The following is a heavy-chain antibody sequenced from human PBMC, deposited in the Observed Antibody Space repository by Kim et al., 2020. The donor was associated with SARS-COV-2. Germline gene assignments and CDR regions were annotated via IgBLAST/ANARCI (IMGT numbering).Heavy chain of an antibody. V-gene: IGHV3-23*01. J-gene: IGHJ2*01. CDR2: INGNSAST. Sequence: GGSLRLSCAASEFTFSSYVMSWVRQAPGKGLEWVSSINGNSASTYYADAVRGRFSISRDNSRNTLYLEMKNLRAEDTAVYHCAKEGDSSSWGYWDFDLWG. CDR1: EFTFSSYV. D-gene: IGHD6-13*01. CDR3: AKEGDSSSWGYWDFDL.